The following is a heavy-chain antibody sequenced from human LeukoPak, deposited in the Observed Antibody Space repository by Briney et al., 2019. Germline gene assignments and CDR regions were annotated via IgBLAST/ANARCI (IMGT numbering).Heavy chain of an antibody. CDR2: IYSGGST. J-gene: IGHJ5*02. CDR1: GFTVSSNY. Sequence: GGSLRLSCAASGFTVSSNYMSWVRQAPGKGLEWVSVIYSGGSTYYADSVKGRFTISRDNSKNTLYLQMNSLRAEDTAVYYCAKEGPYCGGDCYFEGNWFDPWGQGTLVTVSS. CDR3: AKEGPYCGGDCYFEGNWFDP. V-gene: IGHV3-66*01. D-gene: IGHD2-21*02.